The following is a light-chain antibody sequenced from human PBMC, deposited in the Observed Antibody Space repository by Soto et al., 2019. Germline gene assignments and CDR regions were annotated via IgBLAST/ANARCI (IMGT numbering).Light chain of an antibody. V-gene: IGKV3-20*01. CDR2: GVS. CDR1: QSVASNF. CDR3: QQYGRSPYT. Sequence: DIVLTQSPGTMSLSPGDRPTLSCRASQSVASNFLAWYQQKPGQAPSLLIYGVSYRPGGIPDRFSGSGSGTDFTLTISRLEPEDFAVYYCQQYGRSPYTFGQGTKLEIK. J-gene: IGKJ2*01.